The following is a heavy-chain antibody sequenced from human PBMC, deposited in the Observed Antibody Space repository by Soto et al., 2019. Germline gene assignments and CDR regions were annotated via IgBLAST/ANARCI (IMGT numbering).Heavy chain of an antibody. CDR3: ARRRDGYGGAFDI. Sequence: XEFLKISFKGYGYSLTSYWIGWVRQMPGKGLEWMGIIYPGDSDTRYSPSFQGQVTISADKSISTAYLQWSSLKASDTAMYYCARRRDGYGGAFDIWGQGTMVTVSS. V-gene: IGHV5-51*01. D-gene: IGHD5-12*01. J-gene: IGHJ3*02. CDR1: GYSLTSYW. CDR2: IYPGDSDT.